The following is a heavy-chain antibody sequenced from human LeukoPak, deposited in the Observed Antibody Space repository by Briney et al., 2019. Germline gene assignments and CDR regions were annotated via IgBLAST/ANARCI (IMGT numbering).Heavy chain of an antibody. V-gene: IGHV4-59*11. CDR3: ANLPPYPNDY. CDR2: TYDSGST. J-gene: IGHJ4*02. CDR1: GGSLSNHY. Sequence: PSETLSLTCTVSGGSLSNHYWSWIRQPPGKGLEWIGHTYDSGSTTYNPSLKSRVTMSVDTSKNQFSLNLSSVTAADTAVYYCANLPPYPNDYWGQGTLVTVSS.